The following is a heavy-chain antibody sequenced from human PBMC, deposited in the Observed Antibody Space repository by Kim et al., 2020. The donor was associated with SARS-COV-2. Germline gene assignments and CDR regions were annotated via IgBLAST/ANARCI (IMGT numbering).Heavy chain of an antibody. V-gene: IGHV4-39*07. J-gene: IGHJ4*02. Sequence: TYYNPSLKSRVTISVDTSKNQFSLKLSSVTAADTAVYYCARGPYDTVDYWGQGTLVTVSS. CDR2: T. CDR3: ARGPYDTVDY. D-gene: IGHD3-22*01.